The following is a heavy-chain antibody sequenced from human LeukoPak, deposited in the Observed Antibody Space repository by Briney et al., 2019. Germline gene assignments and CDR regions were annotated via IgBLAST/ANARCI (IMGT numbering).Heavy chain of an antibody. V-gene: IGHV3-21*04. D-gene: IGHD6-13*01. CDR1: GFTFSSYS. Sequence: GGSLRLSCAASGFTFSSYSMNWVRQAPGKGLEWVSSISSSSSYIYYADSVKGRFTISRDNSKNTLYLQMNSLRAEDTAVYYCAKSYSSSWSNCYYYGMDVWGQGTTVTVSS. CDR2: ISSSSSYI. CDR3: AKSYSSSWSNCYYYGMDV. J-gene: IGHJ6*02.